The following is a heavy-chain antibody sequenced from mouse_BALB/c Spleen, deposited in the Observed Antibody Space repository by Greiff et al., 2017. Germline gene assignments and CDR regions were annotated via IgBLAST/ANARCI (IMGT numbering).Heavy chain of an antibody. CDR2: INSNGGST. D-gene: IGHD4-1*01. CDR1: GFTFSSYY. J-gene: IGHJ4*01. CDR3: ARHGYWGAMDY. Sequence: EVKLEESGGGLVKLGGSLKLSCAASGFTFSSYYMSWVRQTPEKRLELVAAINSNGGSTYYPDTVKGRFTISRDNAKNTLYLQMSSLKSEDTALYYCARHGYWGAMDYWGQGTSVTVSS. V-gene: IGHV5-6-2*01.